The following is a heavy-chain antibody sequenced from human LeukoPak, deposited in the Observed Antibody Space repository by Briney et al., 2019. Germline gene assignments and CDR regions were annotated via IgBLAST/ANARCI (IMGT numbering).Heavy chain of an antibody. CDR3: ARQLVVNWFDR. Sequence: AETLSLTCTVSGGSISSSSYYWGCIRQPPGKGLEWIVLIYDSGSTYCNPSLTSRVTISVDTSKNQFSLKLSSVPAAATAVYYGARQLVVNWFDRWGQGTLVSVS. V-gene: IGHV4-39*01. CDR1: GGSISSSSYY. D-gene: IGHD2-8*02. J-gene: IGHJ5*02. CDR2: IYDSGST.